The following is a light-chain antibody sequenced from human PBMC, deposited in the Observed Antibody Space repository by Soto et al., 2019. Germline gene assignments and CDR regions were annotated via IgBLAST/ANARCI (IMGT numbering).Light chain of an antibody. V-gene: IGLV2-14*01. J-gene: IGLJ2*01. CDR2: DVS. CDR3: GYYTTGGPVL. CDR1: SSDVGGYNY. Sequence: QSALTQPASVSGSPGQSITISCTGTSSDVGGYNYVSWYQQHPGKAPKLMIYDVSNRPSGVSNRFSGSKSGNTASLTISGLQAEDGVNYYSGYYTTGGPVLFAGGPSSPS.